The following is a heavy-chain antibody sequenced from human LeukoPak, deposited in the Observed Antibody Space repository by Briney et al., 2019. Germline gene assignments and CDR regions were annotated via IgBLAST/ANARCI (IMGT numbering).Heavy chain of an antibody. CDR2: ISGSGSST. Sequence: GGSLRLSCAASGFTFSSYAMSWVRQAPGKGLEWVSGISGSGSSTYYADSVKGRFTISRDNSKNTLYLQMNSLRAEDTAVYYCANGLFWVDYWGQGTLVTVSS. CDR1: GFTFSSYA. D-gene: IGHD3-9*01. V-gene: IGHV3-23*01. CDR3: ANGLFWVDY. J-gene: IGHJ4*02.